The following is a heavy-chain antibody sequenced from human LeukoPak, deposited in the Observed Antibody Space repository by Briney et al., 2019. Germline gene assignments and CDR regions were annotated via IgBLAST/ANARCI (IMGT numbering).Heavy chain of an antibody. CDR1: GFTFSLYW. Sequence: GGSLRLSCAASGFTFSLYWMSWVRQAPGKGLEWVANIKEDGTDKYYVDSVKGRLTISRDNAKNSLYLQMNSLRAEDTAVYYCARARDVFAYWGQGTLVTVSS. V-gene: IGHV3-7*01. D-gene: IGHD2-21*02. CDR2: IKEDGTDK. CDR3: ARARDVFAY. J-gene: IGHJ4*02.